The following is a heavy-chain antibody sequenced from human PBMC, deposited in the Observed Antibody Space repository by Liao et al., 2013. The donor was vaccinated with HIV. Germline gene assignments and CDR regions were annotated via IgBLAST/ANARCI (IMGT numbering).Heavy chain of an antibody. Sequence: QVQLQESGPGLVKPSETLSLTCTVSGGSISSYYWSWIRQPPGKGLEWIGEINHSGSTNYNPSLKSRVTISVDTSKSQFSLKLSSVTAADTAVYYCARDVPKLGGXAFDIWGQGTMVTVSS. CDR1: GGSISSYY. V-gene: IGHV4-59*12. CDR2: INHSGST. D-gene: IGHD7-27*01. J-gene: IGHJ3*02. CDR3: ARDVPKLGGXAFDI.